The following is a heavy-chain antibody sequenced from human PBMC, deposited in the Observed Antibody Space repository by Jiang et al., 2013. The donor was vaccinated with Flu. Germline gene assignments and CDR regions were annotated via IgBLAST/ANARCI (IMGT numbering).Heavy chain of an antibody. CDR1: GFTFSSYS. CDR2: ISSSSSYI. Sequence: VQLVESGGGLVKPGGSLRLSCAASGFTFSSYSMNWVRQAPGKGLEWVSSISSSSSYIYYADSVKGRFTISRDNAKNSLYLQMDSLRAEDTAVYYCASGGRAAGTYYYYGMDVWGQGTTVTVSS. CDR3: ASGGRAAGTYYYYGMDV. D-gene: IGHD6-13*01. J-gene: IGHJ6*02. V-gene: IGHV3-21*01.